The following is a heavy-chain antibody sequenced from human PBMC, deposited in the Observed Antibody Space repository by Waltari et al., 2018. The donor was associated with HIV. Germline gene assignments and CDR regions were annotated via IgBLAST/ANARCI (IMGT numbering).Heavy chain of an antibody. CDR2: IYTSGST. D-gene: IGHD2-15*01. J-gene: IGHJ4*02. V-gene: IGHV4-61*02. Sequence: QVQLQESGPGLVKPSQTLSLTCTVSGGSISSGSYYWSCIRQPAGKGLEWIGRIYTSGSTNYNPSLKSRVTISVDTSKNQFSLKLSSVTAADTAVYYCARYYCSGGSCSDYWGQGTLVTVSS. CDR1: GGSISSGSYY. CDR3: ARYYCSGGSCSDY.